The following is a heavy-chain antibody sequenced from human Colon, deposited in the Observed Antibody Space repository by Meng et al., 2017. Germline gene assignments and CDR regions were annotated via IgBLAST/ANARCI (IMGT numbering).Heavy chain of an antibody. D-gene: IGHD2-15*01. CDR2: MKEDGGEI. Sequence: GESLKISCAASGFTFSNFWMSWVRQAPGKGLEWVAKMKEDGGEIYYVDSVKARFTISRDNAKNSLYLQMNSRRAEDTAVYYCARDDEGSGQWRFYFDYWGQGTLVTVSS. V-gene: IGHV3-7*01. J-gene: IGHJ4*02. CDR1: GFTFSNFW. CDR3: ARDDEGSGQWRFYFDY.